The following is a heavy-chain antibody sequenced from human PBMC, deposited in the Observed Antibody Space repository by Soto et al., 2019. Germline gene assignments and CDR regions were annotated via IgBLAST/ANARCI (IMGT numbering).Heavy chain of an antibody. Sequence: PGGSLRLSCAASGFTFSSRNMNWVRQSPGKGLEWISYISSGAGTIYYADSVKGRFSISRDNAKNSLYLQMNSLSAEDTAVYYCAVSGYIDYWGQGTLVTVSS. CDR3: AVSGYIDY. D-gene: IGHD2-15*01. CDR2: ISSGAGTI. J-gene: IGHJ4*02. V-gene: IGHV3-48*01. CDR1: GFTFSSRN.